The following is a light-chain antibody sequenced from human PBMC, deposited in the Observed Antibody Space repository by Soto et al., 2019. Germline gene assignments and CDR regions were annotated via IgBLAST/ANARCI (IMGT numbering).Light chain of an antibody. J-gene: IGKJ4*01. CDR2: DAS. CDR1: LPISNY. Sequence: DIQMTQSPSSLSASVGDRVTITCRASLPISNYLAWYQQKPGKAPKLLIYDASNLETGVPSRFSGSGSGTDFTFTISSLQTEDIATYDCQQYDNLPLTFGGGTKVDIK. CDR3: QQYDNLPLT. V-gene: IGKV1-33*01.